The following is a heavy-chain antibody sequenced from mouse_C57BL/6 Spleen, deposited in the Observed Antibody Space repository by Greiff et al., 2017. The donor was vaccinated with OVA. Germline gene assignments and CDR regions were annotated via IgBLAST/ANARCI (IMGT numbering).Heavy chain of an antibody. CDR2: ISYDGSN. CDR1: GYSITSGYY. D-gene: IGHD1-1*01. CDR3: ARDDYYGSSHYFDY. Sequence: VQLKESGPGLVKPSQSLSLTCSVTGYSITSGYYWNWIRQFPGNKLEWMGYISYDGSNNYNPSLKNRISITRDTSKNQFFLKLNSVTTEDTATYYCARDDYYGSSHYFDYWGQGTTLTVSS. V-gene: IGHV3-6*01. J-gene: IGHJ2*01.